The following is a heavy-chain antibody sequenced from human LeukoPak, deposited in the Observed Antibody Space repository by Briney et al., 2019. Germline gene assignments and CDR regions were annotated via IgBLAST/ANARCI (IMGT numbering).Heavy chain of an antibody. J-gene: IGHJ4*02. V-gene: IGHV4-4*07. Sequence: PSETLSLTCTVSGVSISSYYWSWIRQPAGKGLEWIGRFYNSGSTNYNPSLKSRVTMSVDTSKNQLSLKLSSVTAADTAVYYCARDRYYYDSSGYYQLDYWGQGTPVTVSS. CDR2: FYNSGST. CDR1: GVSISSYY. D-gene: IGHD3-22*01. CDR3: ARDRYYYDSSGYYQLDY.